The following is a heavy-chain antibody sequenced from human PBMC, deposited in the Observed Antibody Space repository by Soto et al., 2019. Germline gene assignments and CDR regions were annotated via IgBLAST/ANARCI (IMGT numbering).Heavy chain of an antibody. D-gene: IGHD2-8*01. CDR1: GYTFINYD. J-gene: IGHJ5*02. CDR2: MNPDSGNT. V-gene: IGHV1-8*01. Sequence: QVQLVQSGAEVKKPGASVKVSCKASGYTFINYDINWVRQATGQGLEWVGWMNPDSGNTGYAQNFQCRVTMTGNASISSVYMELSSLTSEDTAVYYCARRRGSNGWFDLWGQGTLVTVSS. CDR3: ARRRGSNGWFDL.